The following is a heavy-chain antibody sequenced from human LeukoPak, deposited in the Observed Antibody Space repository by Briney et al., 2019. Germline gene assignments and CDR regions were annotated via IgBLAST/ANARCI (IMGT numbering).Heavy chain of an antibody. V-gene: IGHV4-4*02. J-gene: IGHJ6*03. Sequence: PSGTLSLTCAVSGGSISSNNWWTWVRQPPGKGLEWIGEIYHSGSTNYNPSLKSRVTISVDKSNNQFSLNLSSVTAADTAVYYCARGRSSMVRGYYYYYMDVWGKGTTVTISS. CDR2: IYHSGST. D-gene: IGHD3-10*01. CDR1: GGSISSNNW. CDR3: ARGRSSMVRGYYYYYMDV.